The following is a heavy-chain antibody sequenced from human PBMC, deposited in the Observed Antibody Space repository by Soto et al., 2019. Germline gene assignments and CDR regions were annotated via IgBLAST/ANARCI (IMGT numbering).Heavy chain of an antibody. Sequence: SVKVSCKASGGTFSSYAISWVRQAPGQGLEWMGGIIPIFGTANYAQKFQGRVTITADESTSTAYMELSSLRSEDTAVYYCARAIRYFDWLLPNPLDYWGQGALVTVSS. CDR3: ARAIRYFDWLLPNPLDY. CDR1: GGTFSSYA. CDR2: IIPIFGTA. D-gene: IGHD3-9*01. J-gene: IGHJ4*02. V-gene: IGHV1-69*13.